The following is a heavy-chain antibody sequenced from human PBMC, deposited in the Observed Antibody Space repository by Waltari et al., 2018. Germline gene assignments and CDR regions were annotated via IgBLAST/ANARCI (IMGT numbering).Heavy chain of an antibody. D-gene: IGHD6-19*01. J-gene: IGHJ4*02. CDR3: ARELTVAGPFDL. CDR2: MWYDANNK. CDR1: GFICSNFN. Sequence: QVQVVESGGGVVQPGKSLRLSCAASGFICSNFNMNWVRQAPGKGLEWVAVMWYDANNKHYADSMRGRFTISRDNSKNTLYLQIDSLRADDTAVYYCARELTVAGPFDLWGQGTLVTVSS. V-gene: IGHV3-33*01.